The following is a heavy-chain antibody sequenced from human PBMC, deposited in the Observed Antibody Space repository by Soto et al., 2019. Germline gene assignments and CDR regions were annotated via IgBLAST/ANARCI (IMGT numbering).Heavy chain of an antibody. CDR2: IKQDGSEK. J-gene: IGHJ4*02. CDR3: ASGYCSGGSCYPDSVFDY. CDR1: GFTFCSYG. V-gene: IGHV3-7*01. Sequence: GGSLRLSCAASGFTFCSYGMSGVRQAPGKGLEWVANIKQDGSEKYYVDSVKGRFTISRDNAKNSLYLQMNSLRAEDTAVYYCASGYCSGGSCYPDSVFDYWGQGTLVTVSS. D-gene: IGHD2-15*01.